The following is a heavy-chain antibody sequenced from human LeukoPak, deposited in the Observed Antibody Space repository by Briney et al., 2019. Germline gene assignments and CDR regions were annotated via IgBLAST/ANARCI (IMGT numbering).Heavy chain of an antibody. D-gene: IGHD5-18*01. CDR2: IYYSGST. J-gene: IGHJ4*02. V-gene: IGHV4-39*01. CDR3: ARRVDTAMSKHFDY. CDR1: GFTFSSYG. Sequence: GSLRLSCAASGFTFSSYGMSWVRQAPGKGLEWIGSIYYSGSTYYNPSLKSRVTISVDTSKNQFSLKLSSVTAADTAVYYCARRVDTAMSKHFDYWGQGTLVTVSS.